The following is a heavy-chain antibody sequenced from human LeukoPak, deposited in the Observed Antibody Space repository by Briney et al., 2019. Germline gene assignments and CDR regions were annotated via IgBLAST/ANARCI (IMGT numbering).Heavy chain of an antibody. CDR3: ARGGVLLWFGELSPFGPTHASGEYYMDV. CDR2: INPSGGST. CDR1: GYTFTSYY. Sequence: GASVKVSCKASGYTFTSYYMHWVRQAPGQGLEWMGIINPSGGSTIYAHKFQGRVTMTRDMSTSTVYMELNSLRSEDTAMYYCARGGVLLWFGELSPFGPTHASGEYYMDVWGKGTTVTVSS. V-gene: IGHV1-46*01. J-gene: IGHJ6*03. D-gene: IGHD3-10*01.